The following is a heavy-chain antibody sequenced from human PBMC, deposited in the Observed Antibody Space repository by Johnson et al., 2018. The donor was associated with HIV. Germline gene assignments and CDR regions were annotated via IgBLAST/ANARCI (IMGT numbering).Heavy chain of an antibody. CDR1: GFTFSSYA. V-gene: IGHV3-30-3*01. CDR3: ASGGGYELRESDAFEV. Sequence: GFTFSSYAMHWVRQAPGKGLEWVAVISYDGSNKYYADSVKGRFTISRDNSKNMLYLQMKSLRPDDTAVYYCASGGGYELRESDAFEVWGQGTVVTVSS. J-gene: IGHJ3*01. CDR2: ISYDGSNK. D-gene: IGHD1-7*01.